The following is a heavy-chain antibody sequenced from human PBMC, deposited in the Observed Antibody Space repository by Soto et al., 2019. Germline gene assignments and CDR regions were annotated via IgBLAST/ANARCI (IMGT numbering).Heavy chain of an antibody. V-gene: IGHV1-18*01. Sequence: GASVKVSCKASGYTFTNSDINWVRQAPGQGLEWMGWMNPDSGHAAYAQKLQGRVTMTTDTSTSTAYMELRSLRSDDTAVYYCAREVEGLVTPARHYYDSSGMGYWGQGTLVTVSS. D-gene: IGHD3-22*01. CDR2: MNPDSGHA. CDR3: AREVEGLVTPARHYYDSSGMGY. CDR1: GYTFTNSD. J-gene: IGHJ4*02.